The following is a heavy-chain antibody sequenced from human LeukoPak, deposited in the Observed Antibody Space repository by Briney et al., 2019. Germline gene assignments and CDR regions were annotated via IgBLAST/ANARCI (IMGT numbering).Heavy chain of an antibody. D-gene: IGHD6-19*01. CDR3: ARREWLANWFDP. J-gene: IGHJ5*02. CDR2: IYYSGST. V-gene: IGHV4-34*01. CDR1: GGSFSGYY. Sequence: PSETLSLTCAVYGGSFSGYYWSWIRQPPGKGLEWIGSIYYSGSTYYNPSLKSRVTISVDTSKNQFSLKLSSVTAADTAVYYCARREWLANWFDPWGQGTLVTVSS.